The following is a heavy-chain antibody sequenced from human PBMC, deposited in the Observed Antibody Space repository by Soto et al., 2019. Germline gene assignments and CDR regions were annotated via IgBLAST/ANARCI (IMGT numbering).Heavy chain of an antibody. D-gene: IGHD6-19*01. J-gene: IGHJ4*02. CDR2: ISYDGSNK. CDR3: AKVNNEWLGPVDY. CDR1: GFTFSSYG. V-gene: IGHV3-30*18. Sequence: PGGSLRLSCAASGFTFSSYGMHWVRQAPGKGLEWVAVISYDGSNKYYADSVKGRFTISRDNSKNTLYLQMNSLRAEDTAVYYCAKVNNEWLGPVDYWGQGTLVTVSS.